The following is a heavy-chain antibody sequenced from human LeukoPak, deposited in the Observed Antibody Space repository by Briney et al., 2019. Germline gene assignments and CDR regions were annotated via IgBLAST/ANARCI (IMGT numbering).Heavy chain of an antibody. CDR1: GFTFSSYE. CDR3: AKDNRGETGYFDY. J-gene: IGHJ4*02. D-gene: IGHD1-14*01. Sequence: GGSLRLSCAASGFTFSSYEMNWVRQAPGKGLEWVSYIHSSGSTIFYADSVKGRFTISRDNSKNTLYLQMNSLRAEDTAVYYCAKDNRGETGYFDYWGQGTLVTVSS. V-gene: IGHV3-48*03. CDR2: IHSSGSTI.